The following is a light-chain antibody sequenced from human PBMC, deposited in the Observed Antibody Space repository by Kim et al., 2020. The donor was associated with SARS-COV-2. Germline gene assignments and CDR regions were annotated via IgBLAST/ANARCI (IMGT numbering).Light chain of an antibody. J-gene: IGLJ2*01. CDR3: QLADSSSTLVV. CDR2: KDS. Sequence: PGQTARITCAGNAVAKQNAYWYQQKPGQAPVLVIYKDSERPSGIPERFSGSSSGTTVTLTISRVQAEDEADYYCQLADSSSTLVVFGGGTQLTVL. V-gene: IGLV3-25*01. CDR1: AVAKQN.